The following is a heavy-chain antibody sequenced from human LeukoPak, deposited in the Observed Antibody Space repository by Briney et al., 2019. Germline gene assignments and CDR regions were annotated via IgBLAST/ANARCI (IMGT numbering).Heavy chain of an antibody. D-gene: IGHD6-13*01. Sequence: GGSLRLSCAASGFTFSIYWMTWVRQAPGKGLEWVANLNQDGSDKYYVDSVKGRFTISRDNAKNSLYLQMNSLRAEDTAVYYCARESLGDMSSSWYCYWGQGTLVTVSS. CDR1: GFTFSIYW. CDR2: LNQDGSDK. CDR3: ARESLGDMSSSWYCY. J-gene: IGHJ4*02. V-gene: IGHV3-7*01.